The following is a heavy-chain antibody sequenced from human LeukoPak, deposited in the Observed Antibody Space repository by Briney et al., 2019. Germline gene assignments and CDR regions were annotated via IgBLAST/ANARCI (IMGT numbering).Heavy chain of an antibody. CDR2: ISSSGSTI. CDR3: ARVESRSQAGLS. CDR1: GFTSSSYA. J-gene: IGHJ5*02. V-gene: IGHV3-48*03. Sequence: PGGSLRLSCAASGFTSSSYAMNWVRQAPGKGLEWVSYISSSGSTIYYADSVKGRFTISRGNAKNSLYLQMNSLRAEDTAVYYCARVESRSQAGLSWGQGTLVTVSS.